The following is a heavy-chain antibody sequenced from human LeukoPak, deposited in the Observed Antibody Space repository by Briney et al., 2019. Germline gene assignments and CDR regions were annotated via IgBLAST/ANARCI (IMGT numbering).Heavy chain of an antibody. Sequence: PSETLSLTCTVSGGSISGTDLYWGWIRQLPGKGLEWIGNIHSSGNSFCNPSLKSRVTISVDTSKNQFSLKLSSVTAADTAVYYCARHPRTVLSGWYDYFQHWGQGTLVTVSS. CDR2: IHSSGNS. V-gene: IGHV4-39*01. J-gene: IGHJ1*01. D-gene: IGHD6-19*01. CDR3: ARHPRTVLSGWYDYFQH. CDR1: GGSISGTDLY.